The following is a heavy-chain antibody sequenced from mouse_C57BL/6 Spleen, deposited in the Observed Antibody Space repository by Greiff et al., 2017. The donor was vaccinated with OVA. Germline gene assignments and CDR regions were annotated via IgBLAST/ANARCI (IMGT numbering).Heavy chain of an antibody. CDR3: ARSGGVRPFHWYFDV. Sequence: EVQLQQSGPELVKPGASVKISCKASGYTFTDYYMNWVKQSHGKSLEWIGDINPNNGGTSYNQKFKGKATLTVDKSSSTAYMELRSLTSEDSAVYYCARSGGVRPFHWYFDVWGTGTTVTVSS. J-gene: IGHJ1*03. CDR1: GYTFTDYY. CDR2: INPNNGGT. V-gene: IGHV1-26*01. D-gene: IGHD2-14*01.